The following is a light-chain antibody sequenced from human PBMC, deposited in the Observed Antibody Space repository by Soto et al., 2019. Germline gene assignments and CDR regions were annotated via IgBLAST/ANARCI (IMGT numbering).Light chain of an antibody. CDR2: DTS. J-gene: IGLJ2*01. CDR1: TGAVTSGHY. Sequence: QAVVTQEPSLTVSPGGTVTLTCGSSTGAVTSGHYHYWFQQKPGQAPRTLISDTSNKHSWTPARFSGSLLGGKAALTLSGAQPEDEAEYYCLLSYSGARVFGGGTKLTVL. V-gene: IGLV7-46*01. CDR3: LLSYSGARV.